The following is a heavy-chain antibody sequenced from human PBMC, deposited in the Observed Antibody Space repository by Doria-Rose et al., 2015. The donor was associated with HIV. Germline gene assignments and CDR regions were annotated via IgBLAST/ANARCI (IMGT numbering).Heavy chain of an antibody. Sequence: QVQLQESGPGLVWPSQTLSLTCTVSGDSISSGDSFWSWIRQPPGKGPEWIGYISSSGTTYYYPSLRGRLTISLDASKNQFSLNPNSVTAADTAVYYCARARNYGFPHFFDFWGQGTLVTVSS. V-gene: IGHV4-30-4*01. CDR2: ISSSGTT. D-gene: IGHD3-10*01. J-gene: IGHJ4*02. CDR3: ARARNYGFPHFFDF. CDR1: GDSISSGDSF.